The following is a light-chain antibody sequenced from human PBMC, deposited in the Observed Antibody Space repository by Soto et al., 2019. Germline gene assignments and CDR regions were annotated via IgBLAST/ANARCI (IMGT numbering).Light chain of an antibody. Sequence: QSVLTQPPSVSAAPGQKVTISCSGSSSNIGNNYVSWYQQLPGTAPKLLIYENNKRPSGIPDRFSGSKSGTSATLGITGLQDGGGADYYRGTWESSLGSFGFRTGTK. V-gene: IGLV1-51*02. J-gene: IGLJ1*01. CDR2: ENN. CDR3: GTWESSLGSFG. CDR1: SSNIGNNY.